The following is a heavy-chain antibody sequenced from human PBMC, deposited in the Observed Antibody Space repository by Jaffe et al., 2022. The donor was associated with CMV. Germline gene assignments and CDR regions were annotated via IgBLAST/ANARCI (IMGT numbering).Heavy chain of an antibody. J-gene: IGHJ3*02. D-gene: IGHD2-21*02. CDR3: ARLGDFRTFDI. CDR1: GGSISSSSYY. Sequence: QLQLQESGPGLVKPSETLSLTCTVSGGSISSSSYYWGWIRQPPGKGLEWIGSIYYSGSTYYNPSLKSRVTISVDTSKNQFSLKLSSVTAADTAVYYCARLGDFRTFDIWGQGTMVTVSS. CDR2: IYYSGST. V-gene: IGHV4-39*01.